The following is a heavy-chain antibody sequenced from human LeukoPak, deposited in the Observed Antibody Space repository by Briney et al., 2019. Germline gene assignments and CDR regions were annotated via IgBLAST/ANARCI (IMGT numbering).Heavy chain of an antibody. CDR2: ISTSSSYI. CDR3: ARDVFGWERPFDY. J-gene: IGHJ4*02. D-gene: IGHD1-26*01. V-gene: IGHV3-21*01. CDR1: GFTFSSYS. Sequence: PGGSLRLSCAASGFTFSSYSMNWVRQAPGKGLEWVSSISTSSSYIYYADSVKGRFTISRDNAKNSLYLQMNSLRAEDTAIYYCARDVFGWERPFDYWGQGTLVTVSS.